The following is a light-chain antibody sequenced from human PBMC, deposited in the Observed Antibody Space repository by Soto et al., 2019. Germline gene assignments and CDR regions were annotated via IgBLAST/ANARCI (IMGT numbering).Light chain of an antibody. Sequence: QSVLTQPASVSGSPGQSITISCTGTSSDVGGYNYVSWYQQHPGKAPKLMIYEVSNRPSGVSPRFSGSKSGNTASLTISGLQAEDEADYYCSSYTSSITRYVFGAGTKLNVL. V-gene: IGLV2-14*01. CDR2: EVS. CDR1: SSDVGGYNY. J-gene: IGLJ1*01. CDR3: SSYTSSITRYV.